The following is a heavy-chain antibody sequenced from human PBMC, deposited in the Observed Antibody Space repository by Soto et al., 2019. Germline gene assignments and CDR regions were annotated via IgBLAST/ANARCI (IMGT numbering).Heavy chain of an antibody. CDR2: INYNGGTT. CDR3: VTWGGIEARNLDH. V-gene: IGHV3-64D*06. CDR1: GFPFSNHA. J-gene: IGHJ4*02. Sequence: SLRLSCSAPGFPFSNHAMHWVRQAPGKGLEYVSAINYNGGTTYYVDSVKGRFTISRDNSKNTLYLQMSSLKVEDTAMYHCVTWGGIEARNLDHWGQGTLVTVSS. D-gene: IGHD6-6*01.